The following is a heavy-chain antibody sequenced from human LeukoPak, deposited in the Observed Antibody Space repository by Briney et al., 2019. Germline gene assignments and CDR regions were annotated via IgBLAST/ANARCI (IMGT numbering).Heavy chain of an antibody. V-gene: IGHV4-59*08. J-gene: IGHJ6*03. D-gene: IGHD3-10*01. Sequence: PSETLSLTCTVSGGSMTYDYWSWIRQTPGMRLEWLGYIYTTGSTRYNPSLKSRVTISLDTSKNQFSLRLRSVTAADTAVYYCARHFRRDYSASGASQYYHYIDVWGKGTTVNVSS. CDR1: GGSMTYDY. CDR2: IYTTGST. CDR3: ARHFRRDYSASGASQYYHYIDV.